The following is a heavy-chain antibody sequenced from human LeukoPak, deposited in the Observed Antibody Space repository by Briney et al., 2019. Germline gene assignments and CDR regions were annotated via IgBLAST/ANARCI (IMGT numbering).Heavy chain of an antibody. D-gene: IGHD3-10*01. CDR3: ARGPGLRGIVDY. CDR2: IYISGGT. V-gene: IGHV4-4*07. J-gene: IGHJ4*02. Sequence: SETLSLTCSVSGGSISGFWWTWIRQPAGKGLEWIGRIYISGGTDYKSSLKSRVTLSADTSKNQFSLILNSVSAPDTAVYFCARGPGLRGIVDYWGQGILVTVSS. CDR1: GGSISGFW.